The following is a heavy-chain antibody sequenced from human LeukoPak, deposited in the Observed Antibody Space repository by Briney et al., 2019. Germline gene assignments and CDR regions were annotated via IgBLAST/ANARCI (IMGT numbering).Heavy chain of an antibody. J-gene: IGHJ6*02. D-gene: IGHD2-2*02. CDR2: ISYDGSNK. Sequence: PGGSLRLSCAASGFTFSSYGRHWVRQAPGEGLEWVAVISYDGSNKYYADSVKGRFTISRDNSKNTLYLQMNSLRAEDTAVYYCASRPAAIPLNYYYYYGMDVWGQGTTVTVSS. V-gene: IGHV3-30*03. CDR3: ASRPAAIPLNYYYYYGMDV. CDR1: GFTFSSYG.